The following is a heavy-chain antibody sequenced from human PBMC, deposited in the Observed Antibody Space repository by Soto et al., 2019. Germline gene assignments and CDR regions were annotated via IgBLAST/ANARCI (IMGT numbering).Heavy chain of an antibody. V-gene: IGHV3-48*02. CDR2: ISSSSSTI. J-gene: IGHJ4*02. CDR1: GFTFSRYG. CDR3: ARSAFLRYFDRLSYYIDY. D-gene: IGHD3-9*01. Sequence: GGSLRLCCAASGFTFSRYGMNWVRQAPGKGLEWVAYISSSSSTIYYADSVKGRFTISRDNAKNSLYLQMNSLRDEDTAVYYCARSAFLRYFDRLSYYIDYWGQATLVTVSS.